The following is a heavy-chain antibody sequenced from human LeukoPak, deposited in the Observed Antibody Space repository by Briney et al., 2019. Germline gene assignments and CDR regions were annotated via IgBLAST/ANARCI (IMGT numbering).Heavy chain of an antibody. CDR1: GGSFSGYY. Sequence: SETLSLTCAVYGGSFSGYYWSWIRQPPGKGLEWIGEINHSGSTYHNPSLKSRVTISVDTSKNQFSLRLSSVTAADTAVYYCARLPTVTFFDYWGQGTLVTVSS. V-gene: IGHV4-34*01. D-gene: IGHD4-17*01. CDR3: ARLPTVTFFDY. CDR2: INHSGST. J-gene: IGHJ4*02.